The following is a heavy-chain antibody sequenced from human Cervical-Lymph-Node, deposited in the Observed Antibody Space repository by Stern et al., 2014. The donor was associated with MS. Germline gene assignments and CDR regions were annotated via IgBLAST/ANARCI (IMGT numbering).Heavy chain of an antibody. CDR1: GDYISGGDHP. D-gene: IGHD2-21*01. Sequence: QVQLQESGPGLVKPSQTLSLTCSVSGDYISGGDHPWSWIRQPPGKGLEWIGYIYYTGTASYNPSLRSRIAMLVDTSKNHFSLRLSSVTAADTAVYFCARLRHCGGDCYQFDYWGQGNLVAVSS. CDR3: ARLRHCGGDCYQFDY. V-gene: IGHV4-30-4*01. J-gene: IGHJ4*02. CDR2: IYYTGTA.